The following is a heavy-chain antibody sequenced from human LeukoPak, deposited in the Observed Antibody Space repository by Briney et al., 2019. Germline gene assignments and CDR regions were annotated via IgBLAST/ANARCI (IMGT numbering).Heavy chain of an antibody. V-gene: IGHV3-23*01. D-gene: IGHD6-19*01. Sequence: GGSLRLSCAASGFPLSSYAMSWVRQAPGKGLEWVSAISGSGGSTYYADSVKGRFTISRDNSKNTLYLQMNSLRAEDTAVYYCAKAGIAVAGNDYWGQGTLVTVSS. J-gene: IGHJ4*02. CDR1: GFPLSSYA. CDR3: AKAGIAVAGNDY. CDR2: ISGSGGST.